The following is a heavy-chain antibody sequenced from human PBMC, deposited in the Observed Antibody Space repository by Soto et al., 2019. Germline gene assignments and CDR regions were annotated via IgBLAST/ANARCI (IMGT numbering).Heavy chain of an antibody. CDR2: IKQDGSEK. Sequence: PRGSLRLSCAASGFTFSSYWMSWVRQAPGKGLEWVANIKQDGSEKYYVDSVKGRFTISRDNAKNSLYLQMNSLRAEDTAVYYCAREFPGVTTVTNYFDYWGQGTLVTVSS. CDR3: AREFPGVTTVTNYFDY. V-gene: IGHV3-7*01. J-gene: IGHJ4*02. D-gene: IGHD4-17*01. CDR1: GFTFSSYW.